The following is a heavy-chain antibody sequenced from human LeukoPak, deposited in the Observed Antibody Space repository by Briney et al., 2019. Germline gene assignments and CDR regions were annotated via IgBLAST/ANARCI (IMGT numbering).Heavy chain of an antibody. CDR2: IKSKTDGGTT. J-gene: IGHJ4*02. V-gene: IGHV3-15*01. CDR3: TTDTSMIDY. D-gene: IGHD3-22*01. CDR1: GFTLSNAR. Sequence: SGGSLRLSCAASGFTLSNARMSWVRQAPGGGLEWVGRIKSKTDGGTTDYAAPVKGRFTISRDDSKNTLYLQMNSLKTEDTAVFYCTTDTSMIDYWGQGTLVTVSS.